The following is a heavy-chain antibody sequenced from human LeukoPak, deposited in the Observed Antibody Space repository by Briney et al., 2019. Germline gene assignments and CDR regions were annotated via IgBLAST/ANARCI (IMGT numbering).Heavy chain of an antibody. CDR2: ISAYNGNT. J-gene: IGHJ6*02. Sequence: ASVKVSCKASGYTFTSYAISWVRQAPGQGLECMGWISAYNGNTNYAQKLQGRVTMTTDTSTSTAYMELRSLRSDDTAVYYCATSARPYYYYGMDVWGQGTTVTVSS. D-gene: IGHD6-6*01. CDR3: ATSARPYYYYGMDV. CDR1: GYTFTSYA. V-gene: IGHV1-18*01.